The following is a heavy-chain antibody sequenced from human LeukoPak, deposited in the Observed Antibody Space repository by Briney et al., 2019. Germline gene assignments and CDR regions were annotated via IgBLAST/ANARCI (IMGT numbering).Heavy chain of an antibody. J-gene: IGHJ5*02. CDR3: ARGPGYRRIAARYWFDP. CDR1: GGSFSGYY. D-gene: IGHD6-6*01. V-gene: IGHV4-34*01. Sequence: SXXLSLTCAGYGGSFSGYYWSWIRQPPGKGVEWIGEINHSGSTNYNPSLKSRVTISVDTSKNQFSLKLSSVTAADTAVYYCARGPGYRRIAARYWFDPWGQGTLVTVSS. CDR2: INHSGST.